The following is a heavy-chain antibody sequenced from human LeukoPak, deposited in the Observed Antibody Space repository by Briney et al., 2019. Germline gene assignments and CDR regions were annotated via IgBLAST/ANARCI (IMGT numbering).Heavy chain of an antibody. J-gene: IGHJ6*02. Sequence: SVKVSCQASVRTLSRYVISWVRQAPGQGLEWMGGIIPILGIANYAQKFQGRVTITADKSTSTAYMELTRLRSDNTAVYYCARNSKRYFCWLLPGAYYYYGMDVWGQGTTVTVSS. D-gene: IGHD3-9*01. CDR3: ARNSKRYFCWLLPGAYYYYGMDV. V-gene: IGHV1-69*04. CDR1: VRTLSRYV. CDR2: IIPILGIA.